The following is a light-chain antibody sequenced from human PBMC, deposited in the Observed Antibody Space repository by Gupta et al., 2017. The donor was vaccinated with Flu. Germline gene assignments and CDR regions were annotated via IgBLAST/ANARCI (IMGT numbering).Light chain of an antibody. Sequence: TEVTQETTMSVSLGGTVTLTCALTPGSVAGWNYVSWYRQTPGHPPRTLFYETDTRSAGVPSRFSASIVGNTAAPTIVVAQADEEAHYYYLMYMTNDLWLFGGGTRLTVL. V-gene: IGLV8-61*01. CDR1: PGSVAGWNY. CDR2: ETD. CDR3: LMYMTNDLWL. J-gene: IGLJ3*02.